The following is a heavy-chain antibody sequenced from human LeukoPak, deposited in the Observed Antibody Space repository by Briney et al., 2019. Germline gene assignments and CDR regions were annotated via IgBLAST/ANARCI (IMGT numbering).Heavy chain of an antibody. J-gene: IGHJ5*02. D-gene: IGHD2-15*01. Sequence: GRSLRLSCAASGFTFSSYEMNWVRQAPGKGLEWVSYISSSGSTIYYADSVKGRFTISRDNAKNSLYLQMNSLRAEGTAVYYCARGRTPGRNWFDPWGQGTLVTVSS. CDR2: ISSSGSTI. CDR3: ARGRTPGRNWFDP. CDR1: GFTFSSYE. V-gene: IGHV3-48*03.